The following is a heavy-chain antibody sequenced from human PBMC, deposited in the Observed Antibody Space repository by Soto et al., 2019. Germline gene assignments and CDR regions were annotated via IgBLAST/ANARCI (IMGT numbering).Heavy chain of an antibody. V-gene: IGHV3-7*03. Sequence: GGSLRLSCVASGFTFTTYWMSWVRQAPGKGLQWVANIRQDGGAQYYVDSVKGRFTISRDNAKNSVYLQMDSLRVEDTAVYYCVRGGHGSGSYMGSSWGQGILVTVSS. D-gene: IGHD3-10*01. CDR2: IRQDGGAQ. CDR1: GFTFTTYW. CDR3: VRGGHGSGSYMGSS. J-gene: IGHJ5*02.